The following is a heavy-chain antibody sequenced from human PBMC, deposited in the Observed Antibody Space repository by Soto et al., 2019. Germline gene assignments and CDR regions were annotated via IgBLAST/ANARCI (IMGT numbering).Heavy chain of an antibody. J-gene: IGHJ6*03. Sequence: EVQLVESGGGLVQPGGSLRLSCAASGFTFSSYAMHWVRQAPGKGLEYVSAISSNGGSTYYANSVKGRFTISRDNSKNTLYLQMGSLRAEDMAVYYCARGKYCTNGVSYFPGSFYYYYMDVWGKGTTVTVSS. CDR1: GFTFSSYA. D-gene: IGHD2-8*01. V-gene: IGHV3-64*01. CDR2: ISSNGGST. CDR3: ARGKYCTNGVSYFPGSFYYYYMDV.